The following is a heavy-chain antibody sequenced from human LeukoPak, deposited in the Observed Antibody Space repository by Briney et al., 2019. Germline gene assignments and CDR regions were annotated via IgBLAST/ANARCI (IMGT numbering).Heavy chain of an antibody. V-gene: IGHV3-30*18. D-gene: IGHD6-13*01. J-gene: IGHJ4*02. CDR2: ISYDGSNK. CDR1: GFTFSSYG. Sequence: GGSLRLSCADSGFTFSSYGMHWVRQAPGKGLEWVSVISYDGSNKYYADSVKGRFTISRDNSKNTLYLQMNSLRAEDTAVYYCAKQYPEQQLVLPDFDYWGQGTLVTVSS. CDR3: AKQYPEQQLVLPDFDY.